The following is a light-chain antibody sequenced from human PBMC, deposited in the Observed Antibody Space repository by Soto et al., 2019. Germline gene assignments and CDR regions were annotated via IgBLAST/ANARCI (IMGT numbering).Light chain of an antibody. CDR3: QQRSNWPYT. J-gene: IGKJ2*01. Sequence: EIVLTQSPATLSLSPGERATLSCRASQSVSSYLAWYQQKPGQAPRLLIDDASNRATGIPARFSGSGSGTDFTLTISSLEPEDFAIYYCQQRSNWPYTFGQGTKLEIE. V-gene: IGKV3-11*01. CDR1: QSVSSY. CDR2: DAS.